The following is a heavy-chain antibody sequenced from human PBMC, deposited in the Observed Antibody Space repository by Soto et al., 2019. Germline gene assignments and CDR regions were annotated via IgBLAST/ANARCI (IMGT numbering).Heavy chain of an antibody. CDR2: IKQDGSEK. D-gene: IGHD2-15*01. V-gene: IGHV3-7*04. J-gene: IGHJ4*02. CDR3: ARDHLGYCSSGSGNWAEYFGC. Sequence: GESLKISCAASGFTFSSYWMSWVRQAPGKGLEWVANIKQDGSEKYYVDSVTGRFTISRDNAKNSLYLQMNTLRAEDTAVYYCARDHLGYCSSGSGNWAEYFGCWGQGTLVTVSS. CDR1: GFTFSSYW.